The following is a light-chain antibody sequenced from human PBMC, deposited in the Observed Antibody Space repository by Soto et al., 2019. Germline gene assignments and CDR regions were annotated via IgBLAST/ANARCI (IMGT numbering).Light chain of an antibody. CDR2: GAS. J-gene: IGKJ1*01. CDR1: QDIRKD. Sequence: IQMTQSQSSLSSSVGDRVTITCRASQDIRKDLAWYQQKPGKAPQILIYGASTLQTGVASRFSGSGSGTKFTLTIASLQPDDFATYYCQQYETFSGTFGPGTKV. CDR3: QQYETFSGT. V-gene: IGKV1-16*01.